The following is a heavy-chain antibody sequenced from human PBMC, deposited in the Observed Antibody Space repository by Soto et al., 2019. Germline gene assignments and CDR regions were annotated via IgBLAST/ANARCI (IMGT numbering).Heavy chain of an antibody. Sequence: ASVKVSCKASGYTFTSYGIIWVRQAPGQGLVEWMGWISAYNGKTNYALNLKGRVTMTTDTSTKTAYMELRSMRSDDKAVYYCERAPPTEYYNSGSSKNFDDWGQG. CDR2: ISAYNGKT. D-gene: IGHD3-10*01. CDR1: GYTFTSYG. CDR3: ERAPPTEYYNSGSSKNFDD. V-gene: IGHV1-18*01. J-gene: IGHJ4*02.